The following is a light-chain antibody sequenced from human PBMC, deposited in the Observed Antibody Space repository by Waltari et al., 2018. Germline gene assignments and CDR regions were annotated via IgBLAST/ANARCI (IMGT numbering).Light chain of an antibody. CDR2: GHD. Sequence: QSVLTQAPSVFGAPGQRVTISCSGGSSNIGAGYDVHWYQQLPGTAPKLLIYGHDNRPSGVPDRFSASKSGTSASLAITGLQADDEAIYFCQSYDDSLRASVFGGGARLTVL. CDR3: QSYDDSLRASV. J-gene: IGLJ2*01. CDR1: SSNIGAGYD. V-gene: IGLV1-40*01.